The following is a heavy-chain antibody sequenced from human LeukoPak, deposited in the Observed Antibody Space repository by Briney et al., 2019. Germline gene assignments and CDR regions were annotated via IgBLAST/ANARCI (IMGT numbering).Heavy chain of an antibody. CDR3: ARASRFLEWLKDY. Sequence: PGGSLRLSCAASGFTFSSYAMHWVRQAPGKGLEWVAVISYDGSNKYYADSVKGRFTISRDNSKNTLYLQMNSLRAEDTAVYYCARASRFLEWLKDYWGQGTLVTVSS. V-gene: IGHV3-30-3*01. J-gene: IGHJ4*02. CDR2: ISYDGSNK. CDR1: GFTFSSYA. D-gene: IGHD3-3*01.